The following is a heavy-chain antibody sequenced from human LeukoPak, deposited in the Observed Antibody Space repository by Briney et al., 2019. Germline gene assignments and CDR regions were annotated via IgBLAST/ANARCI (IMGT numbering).Heavy chain of an antibody. J-gene: IGHJ4*02. D-gene: IGHD3-10*01. Sequence: SETLSLTCTVAGGSISSYYWSWIRQPPGKALEWIGYIYYSGRTNYNPSLKSRVTISVDTSKNQFSLKLSSVTAADTAVYYCATSYGSGTPVLDYWGQGTLVTVSS. CDR3: ATSYGSGTPVLDY. CDR1: GGSISSYY. CDR2: IYYSGRT. V-gene: IGHV4-59*01.